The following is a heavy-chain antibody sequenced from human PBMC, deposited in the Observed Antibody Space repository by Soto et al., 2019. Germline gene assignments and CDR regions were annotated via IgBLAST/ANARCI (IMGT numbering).Heavy chain of an antibody. Sequence: EVQLVESGGGLVQPGGSLRLSCAASGFTVSSNYMSWVRQAPGKGLEWVSVSYSGGSTYYADSVKGRFTISRDNSKNTLYLQMNSLRAEDTAVYYCASTGGWYRDAFAIWGQGTMVTVSS. D-gene: IGHD6-19*01. J-gene: IGHJ3*02. V-gene: IGHV3-66*01. CDR2: SYSGGST. CDR1: GFTVSSNY. CDR3: ASTGGWYRDAFAI.